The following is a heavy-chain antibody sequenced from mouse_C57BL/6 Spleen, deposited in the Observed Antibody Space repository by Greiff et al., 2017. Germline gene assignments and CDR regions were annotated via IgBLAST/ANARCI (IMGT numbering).Heavy chain of an antibody. J-gene: IGHJ4*01. V-gene: IGHV2-6-1*01. CDR1: GFSLTSYG. CDR2: IWSDGST. Sequence: VKLMESGPGLVAPSQSLSITCTVSGFSLTSYGVHWVRQPPGKGLEWLVVIWSDGSTTYNSALKSRLSIRKDNSKSQVFIKMNSLQTDDTAMYYCARQDPHYYAMDYWGQGTSVTVSS. CDR3: ARQDPHYYAMDY.